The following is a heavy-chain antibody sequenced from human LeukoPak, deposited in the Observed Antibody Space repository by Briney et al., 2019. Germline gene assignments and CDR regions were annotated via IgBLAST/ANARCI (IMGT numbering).Heavy chain of an antibody. CDR1: GYTFTSYY. Sequence: ASVKVSCKASGYTFTSYYMHWVRQAPGQGLEWMGIINPSGGSTSHAQKFQGRVTMTRDTSTSTVYMELSSLRSEDTAVYYCARRGIAAAGFDYWGQRTLVTVSS. J-gene: IGHJ4*02. D-gene: IGHD6-13*01. CDR2: INPSGGST. CDR3: ARRGIAAAGFDY. V-gene: IGHV1-46*01.